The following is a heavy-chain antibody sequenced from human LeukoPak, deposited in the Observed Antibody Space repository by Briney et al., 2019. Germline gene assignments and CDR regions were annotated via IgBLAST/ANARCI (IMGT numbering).Heavy chain of an antibody. D-gene: IGHD3-10*01. Sequence: ASVKVSCKVSGYTLTELSMHWVLQAPGKGLEWMGGFDPEDGETIYAQKFQGRVTMTEDTSTDTAYLELSSLRSEETAVYYCATPSGSHDAFDIWGQGTMVTVSS. CDR3: ATPSGSHDAFDI. V-gene: IGHV1-24*01. J-gene: IGHJ3*02. CDR2: FDPEDGET. CDR1: GYTLTELS.